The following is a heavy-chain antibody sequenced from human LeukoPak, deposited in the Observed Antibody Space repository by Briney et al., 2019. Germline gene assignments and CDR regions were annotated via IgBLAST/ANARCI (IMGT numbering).Heavy chain of an antibody. J-gene: IGHJ4*02. CDR3: ARITAGSGYYDY. CDR2: IDWDDDK. CDR1: GFSLSTSGMR. Sequence: VSGPTLVNXTQTLTLTCTFSGFSLSTSGMRVSWIRQPPGKALEWLARIDWDDDKFYSTSLKTRLTISKDTSKNQVVLTITNMDPVDTATYYCARITAGSGYYDYWGQGTLVTVSS. V-gene: IGHV2-70*04. D-gene: IGHD3-22*01.